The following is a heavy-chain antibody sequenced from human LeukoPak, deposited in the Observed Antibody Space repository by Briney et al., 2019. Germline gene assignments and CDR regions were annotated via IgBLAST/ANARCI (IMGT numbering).Heavy chain of an antibody. Sequence: PSETLSLTCTVSGGSISSYYWSWIRQPPGKGLEWIGYIYYSGSTNYNPSLKSRVTISVDTSKNQFSLKLSSVTAADTAVYYCARGRGYCSGGSCFEGEYYFDYWGQGTLVTVSS. V-gene: IGHV4-59*01. CDR1: GGSISSYY. D-gene: IGHD2-15*01. CDR3: ARGRGYCSGGSCFEGEYYFDY. CDR2: IYYSGST. J-gene: IGHJ4*02.